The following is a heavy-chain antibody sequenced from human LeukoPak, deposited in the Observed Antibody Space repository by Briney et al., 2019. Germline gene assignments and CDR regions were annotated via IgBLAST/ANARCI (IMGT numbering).Heavy chain of an antibody. CDR1: GFTFSSYS. J-gene: IGHJ6*03. D-gene: IGHD2-15*01. V-gene: IGHV3-21*01. Sequence: GGSLRLSCAASGFTFSSYSMNWVRQAPGKGLEWVSSISSSSSYIYYADSVKGRFTISRDNAKNSLYLQMNSLRAEDTAVYYCAREAPREEQLLHISRDYYYMDVWGKGTTVTVSS. CDR3: AREAPREEQLLHISRDYYYMDV. CDR2: ISSSSSYI.